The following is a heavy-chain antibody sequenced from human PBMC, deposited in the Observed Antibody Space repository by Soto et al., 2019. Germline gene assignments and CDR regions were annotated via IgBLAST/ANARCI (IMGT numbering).Heavy chain of an antibody. D-gene: IGHD6-6*01. V-gene: IGHV3-21*01. CDR1: GFTFSSYS. CDR3: ARDLYTSSARYFDY. J-gene: IGHJ4*02. Sequence: EVQLVESGGGLVKPGGSLRLSCAASGFTFSSYSMNWVRQAPGKGLEWVSSISSSSRYIYYADSVKGRFTISRDKAKNSLYLQMNSLRAEDTAVYYCARDLYTSSARYFDYGGQGTLVTVSS. CDR2: ISSSSRYI.